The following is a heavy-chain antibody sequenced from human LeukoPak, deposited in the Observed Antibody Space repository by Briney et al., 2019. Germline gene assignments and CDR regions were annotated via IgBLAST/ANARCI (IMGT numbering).Heavy chain of an antibody. D-gene: IGHD5-24*01. CDR3: AKDFGMASSTGGFDY. Sequence: GGSLRLSCAASGFTFSSYAMSWVRQAPGKGLEWVSAISGSGGSTYYADSVKGRFTISRDNSKNTLYLQMNSLRAEDTAVYYCAKDFGMASSTGGFDYWGQGTLVTVSS. CDR1: GFTFSSYA. V-gene: IGHV3-23*01. CDR2: ISGSGGST. J-gene: IGHJ4*02.